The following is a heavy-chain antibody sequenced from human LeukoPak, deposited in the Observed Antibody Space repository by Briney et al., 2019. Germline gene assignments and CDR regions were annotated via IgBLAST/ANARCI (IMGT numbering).Heavy chain of an antibody. V-gene: IGHV4-59*01. J-gene: IGHJ5*02. D-gene: IGHD1-26*01. CDR1: GGSISSYY. CDR2: IYYSGST. Sequence: SETLSLTCTVSGGSISSYYWSWIRQPPGKGLEWIGYIYYSGSTNYNPSLKSRVTISVDTSKNQFSLKLSSVTAADTAVYYCARDQVAGSGSPDWFDPWGQGTLVTVSS. CDR3: ARDQVAGSGSPDWFDP.